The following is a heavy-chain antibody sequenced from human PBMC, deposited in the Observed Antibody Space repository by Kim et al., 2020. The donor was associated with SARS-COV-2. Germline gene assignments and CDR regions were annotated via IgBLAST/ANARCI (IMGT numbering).Heavy chain of an antibody. D-gene: IGHD3-16*02. J-gene: IGHJ3*01. V-gene: IGHV7-4-1*02. CDR2: INTHTEKA. Sequence: ASVKVSCKASGHTFSSYAMNWVRQAPGQGLEWMGWINTHTEKATYAQGFTGRFVFSLDTSVSTTYLQISSLKPEATAVYYCASTMLYGVISAFDLWGQGTMVTVSS. CDR1: GHTFSSYA. CDR3: ASTMLYGVISAFDL.